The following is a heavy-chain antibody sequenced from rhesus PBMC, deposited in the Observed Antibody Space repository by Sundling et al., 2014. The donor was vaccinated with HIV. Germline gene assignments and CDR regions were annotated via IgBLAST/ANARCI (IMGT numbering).Heavy chain of an antibody. V-gene: IGHV4-93*01. J-gene: IGHJ6*01. CDR3: AKEGTAGITGGLDS. D-gene: IGHD1-26*01. CDR1: GGSISGSNW. CDR2: INGNTGST. Sequence: QVHLQESGPAVVKPSETLSLTCAVSGGSISGSNWWSWIRQSPGKGLEWIGEINGNTGSTKYNPSLKSRVTISRDTSKNQFSLKLSSVTAADTAVYYCAKEGTAGITGGLDSWGQGSSSPSPQ.